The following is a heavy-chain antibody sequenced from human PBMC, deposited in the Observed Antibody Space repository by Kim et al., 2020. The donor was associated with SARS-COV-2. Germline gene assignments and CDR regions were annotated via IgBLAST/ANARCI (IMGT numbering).Heavy chain of an antibody. V-gene: IGHV1-58*01. Sequence: AQKFQERVTITRDMSTSTAYMQLSSLRSEDTAVYYCAADPEWELLPNFDYWGQGTLVTVSS. CDR3: AADPEWELLPNFDY. D-gene: IGHD1-26*01. J-gene: IGHJ4*02.